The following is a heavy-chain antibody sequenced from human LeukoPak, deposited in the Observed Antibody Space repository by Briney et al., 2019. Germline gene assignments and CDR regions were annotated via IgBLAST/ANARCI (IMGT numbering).Heavy chain of an antibody. J-gene: IGHJ4*02. CDR1: GYTFTDYA. Sequence: GSSMKVSCKASGYTFTDYAISWVRQAPGQGLEWMGWISPYNGKTYYAQSFQARVSMTTDTARSTAYMALRSLRSDDAALYFCARSLYSSGWHDFWGQGTLVTVSS. CDR2: ISPYNGKT. V-gene: IGHV1-18*01. CDR3: ARSLYSSGWHDF. D-gene: IGHD6-19*01.